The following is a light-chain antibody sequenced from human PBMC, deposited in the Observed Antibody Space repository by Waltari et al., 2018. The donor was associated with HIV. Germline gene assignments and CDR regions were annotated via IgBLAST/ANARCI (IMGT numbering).Light chain of an antibody. CDR3: LSYGGTGSWV. J-gene: IGLJ3*02. V-gene: IGLV2-23*02. CDR1: SRAFGSYTL. Sequence: SALTQPAPGPRPPGQSPTLAATATSRAFGSYTLYTWYRKHPGKAPKLIIYDVSKWPSGASHRCSGSKSGNTASLTISGLRAEDEGDYSCLSYGGTGSWVFGGGTRVTVL. CDR2: DVS.